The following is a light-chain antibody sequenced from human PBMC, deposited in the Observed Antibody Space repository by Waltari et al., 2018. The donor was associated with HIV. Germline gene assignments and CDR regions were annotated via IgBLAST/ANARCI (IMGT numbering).Light chain of an antibody. J-gene: IGKJ4*01. CDR2: WAS. CDR1: HNILYNSNNKNY. V-gene: IGKV4-1*01. Sequence: DIVMNQSPESLAVSLGERATINCKSSHNILYNSNNKNYLAWYQQKPGQPPRLLFSWASTRQSGVPDRFSGGGSGTDFTLIINKLQPEDVALYFCQQFFSAPLTFGGGTKVEI. CDR3: QQFFSAPLT.